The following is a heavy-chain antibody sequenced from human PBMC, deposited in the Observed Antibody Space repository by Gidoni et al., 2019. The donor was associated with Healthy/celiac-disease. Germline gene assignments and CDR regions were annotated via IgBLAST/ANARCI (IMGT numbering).Heavy chain of an antibody. Sequence: EVQLLESGGGLVQPGGSLRLSCEAPGFTFSSYAMSWVRQAPGEGLAWVSAISGSGGSTYYADSVKGRFTISRDNSKNTLYLQMNSLRAEDTAVYYCAKDQGDSSGWYSHYYYMDVWGKGTTVTVSS. J-gene: IGHJ6*03. D-gene: IGHD6-19*01. CDR3: AKDQGDSSGWYSHYYYMDV. V-gene: IGHV3-23*01. CDR1: GFTFSSYA. CDR2: ISGSGGST.